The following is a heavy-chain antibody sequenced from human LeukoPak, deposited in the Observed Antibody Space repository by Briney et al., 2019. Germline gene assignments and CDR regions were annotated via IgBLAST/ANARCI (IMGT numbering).Heavy chain of an antibody. V-gene: IGHV3-23*01. CDR3: ARETYYAFDY. J-gene: IGHJ4*02. CDR2: VSGSGSTT. D-gene: IGHD3-10*01. CDR1: RFSFANYA. Sequence: QSGGSLRLSCAASRFSFANYAMTWVRQAPGKGLEWVAIVSGSGSTTYYTDSVKGRFTVSRDNSRNTLYLEMHSLRAEDTAVYYCARETYYAFDYWGQGTLVTVSS.